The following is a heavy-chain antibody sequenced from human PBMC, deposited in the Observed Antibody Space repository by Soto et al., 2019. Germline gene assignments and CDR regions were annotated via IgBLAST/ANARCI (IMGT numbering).Heavy chain of an antibody. CDR2: INPDDYDT. CDR3: ARPDSTGYYSF. J-gene: IGHJ4*02. D-gene: IGHD3-22*01. CDR1: GYSFSTYW. V-gene: IGHV5-51*01. Sequence: GESLKISCKASGYSFSTYWIAWVRQMPGKSLEWMAIINPDDYDTRYSPSFQGQVTISADRSIKTAYLHWSSLKASDTAMYYCARPDSTGYYSFWRQRTLVPVSS.